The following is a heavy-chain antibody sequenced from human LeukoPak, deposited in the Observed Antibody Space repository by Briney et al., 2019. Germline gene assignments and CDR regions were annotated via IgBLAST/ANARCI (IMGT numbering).Heavy chain of an antibody. Sequence: SETLSLTCAVYGGSLRADFWSWIRQPPGKGLEWIGDIHPGGSTKYNPSLESRVTISVDTSKNQFSLRLTSVTAADTAVYCCARAPDRIRFDPWGQGALVTVSS. V-gene: IGHV4-34*01. J-gene: IGHJ5*02. D-gene: IGHD1-14*01. CDR1: GGSLRADF. CDR3: ARAPDRIRFDP. CDR2: IHPGGST.